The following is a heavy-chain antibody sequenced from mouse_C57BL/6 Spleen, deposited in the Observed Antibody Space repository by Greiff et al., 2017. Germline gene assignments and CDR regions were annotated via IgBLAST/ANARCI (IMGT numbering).Heavy chain of an antibody. Sequence: QVQLQQSGAELVRPGASVTLSCKASGYTFTDYEMHWVKQTPVHGLEWIGAIVPETGGTAYNQKFNGKAILTADKSSSTDYMELRSLTSEDSAVYYCTRGAGQAWFAYWGQGTLVTVSA. CDR1: GYTFTDYE. J-gene: IGHJ3*01. D-gene: IGHD3-3*01. CDR2: IVPETGGT. CDR3: TRGAGQAWFAY. V-gene: IGHV1-15*01.